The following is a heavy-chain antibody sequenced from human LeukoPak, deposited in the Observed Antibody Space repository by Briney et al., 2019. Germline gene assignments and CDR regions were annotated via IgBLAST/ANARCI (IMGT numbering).Heavy chain of an antibody. J-gene: IGHJ4*02. CDR1: GGSISSSSYY. CDR3: ARQGSYSSSSYYLDYFDY. D-gene: IGHD6-13*01. Sequence: SETLSLTCTVSGGSISSSSYYWGWIRQPPGKGLEWIGSIYYSGSTYYNPSLKSRVTISVDTSKNQFSLKLSSVTAADTAVYYCARQGSYSSSSYYLDYFDYWGQGTLVTVSS. CDR2: IYYSGST. V-gene: IGHV4-39*01.